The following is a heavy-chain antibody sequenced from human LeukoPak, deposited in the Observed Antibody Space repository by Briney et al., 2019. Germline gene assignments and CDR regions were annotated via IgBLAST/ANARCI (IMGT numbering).Heavy chain of an antibody. CDR3: ARKVVTQVDY. J-gene: IGHJ4*02. CDR2: ISYDGSNK. CDR1: GFTFSSYA. V-gene: IGHV3-30-3*01. D-gene: IGHD4-23*01. Sequence: GRSLRLSCAASGFTFSSYAMHWDRQAPGKGLEWVAVISYDGSNKYYADSVKGRFTISRDNSKNTLYLQMNSLRAEDTAVYYCARKVVTQVDYWGQGTLVTVSS.